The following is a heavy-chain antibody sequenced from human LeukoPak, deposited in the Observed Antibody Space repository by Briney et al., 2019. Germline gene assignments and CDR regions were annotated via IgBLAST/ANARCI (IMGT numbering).Heavy chain of an antibody. CDR3: ARELPLERPYDSSGYYGGNWFDP. J-gene: IGHJ5*02. D-gene: IGHD3-22*01. Sequence: TSETLSLTCTVSGGSISSYYWSWIRQPAGKGLEWIGRIYTSGSTNYNPSLKSRVTMSVDTSKNQFPLKLSSVTAADTAVYYCARELPLERPYDSSGYYGGNWFDPWGQGTLVTVSS. CDR2: IYTSGST. CDR1: GGSISSYY. V-gene: IGHV4-4*07.